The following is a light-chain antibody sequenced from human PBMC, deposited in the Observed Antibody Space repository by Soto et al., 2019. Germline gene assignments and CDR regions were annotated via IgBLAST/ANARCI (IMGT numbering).Light chain of an antibody. J-gene: IGLJ3*02. V-gene: IGLV2-23*01. Sequence: QYALAQPASVSGSPGQSITISCTGTSSDVGSYNLVSWYQQHPGKAPKLMIYEGSKRPSGVSNRFSGSKSGNTASLTISGLQAEDEADYYCCSYAGSSTWVFGGGTK. CDR1: SSDVGSYNL. CDR2: EGS. CDR3: CSYAGSSTWV.